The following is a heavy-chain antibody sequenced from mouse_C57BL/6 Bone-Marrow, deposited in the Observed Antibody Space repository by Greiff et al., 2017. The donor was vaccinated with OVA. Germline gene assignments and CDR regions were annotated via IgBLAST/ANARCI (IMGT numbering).Heavy chain of an antibody. CDR1: GFSFNTYA. V-gene: IGHV10-1*01. CDR3: VRHGYCAMDY. Sequence: GGGLVQPKGSLKLSCAASGFSFNTYAMNWVRQAPGKGLEWVARIRSKSNNYATYYADSVKDRFTISRDDSESMLYLQMDNLKTEDTAMYYCVRHGYCAMDYWGQGTSVTVSS. J-gene: IGHJ4*01. CDR2: IRSKSNNYAT.